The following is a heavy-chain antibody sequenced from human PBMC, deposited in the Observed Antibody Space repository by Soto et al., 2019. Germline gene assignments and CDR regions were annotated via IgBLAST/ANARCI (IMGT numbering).Heavy chain of an antibody. J-gene: IGHJ4*02. CDR2: IYYSGST. D-gene: IGHD3-16*02. Sequence: PSETLSLTCTVSGGSISSGGYYWSWIRQHPGKGLEWIGYIYYSGSTYYNPSLKSRVTISVDTSKNQFSLKLSSVTAADTAVYYCARGIMITFGGVIANHDYWGQGTLVTVSS. V-gene: IGHV4-31*03. CDR1: GGSISSGGYY. CDR3: ARGIMITFGGVIANHDY.